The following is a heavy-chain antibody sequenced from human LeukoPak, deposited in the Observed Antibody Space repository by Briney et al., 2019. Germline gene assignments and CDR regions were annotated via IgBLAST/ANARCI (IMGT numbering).Heavy chain of an antibody. CDR3: ARELRLNYDSSGYYPSSLGY. D-gene: IGHD3-22*01. CDR1: GFTFSTYP. Sequence: GGSLRLSCAASGFTFSTYPMNWVRQAPGKGLEWISHIRGSGTTDYADSVKGRFTISRDNSKNTLYLQMNSLRSEDTAVYYCARELRLNYDSSGYYPSSLGYWGQGTLVTVSS. V-gene: IGHV3-69-1*01. CDR2: IRGSGTT. J-gene: IGHJ4*02.